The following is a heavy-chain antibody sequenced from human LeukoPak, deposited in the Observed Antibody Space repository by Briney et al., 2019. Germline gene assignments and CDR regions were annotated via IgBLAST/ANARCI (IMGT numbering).Heavy chain of an antibody. CDR1: GDNFGGFW. V-gene: IGHV5-51*01. CDR3: ARQSPIEKSMDPWQSDY. D-gene: IGHD2/OR15-2a*01. CDR2: IYPGDSDT. Sequence: RNPCKGSGDNFGGFWIGRVRKMPGKGLEWVGVIYPGDSDTRYSPSFQGQVTISADKSSNTAYLQWSSLTASDTAIYYCARQSPIEKSMDPWQSDYWGQGTLVTVSS. J-gene: IGHJ4*02.